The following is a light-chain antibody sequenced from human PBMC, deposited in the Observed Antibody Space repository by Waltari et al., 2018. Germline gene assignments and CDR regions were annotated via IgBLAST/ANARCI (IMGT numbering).Light chain of an antibody. Sequence: SYHLTQPPSVSVSSGQTATITCSGDKLGDKYVCWYQQKPGQSPVLVIYQDIKRPSGIPERISGSNSGNTATLTISGTQAMDEADYYCQTWDSSFVIFGGGTKLTVL. CDR1: KLGDKY. V-gene: IGLV3-1*01. J-gene: IGLJ2*01. CDR3: QTWDSSFVI. CDR2: QDI.